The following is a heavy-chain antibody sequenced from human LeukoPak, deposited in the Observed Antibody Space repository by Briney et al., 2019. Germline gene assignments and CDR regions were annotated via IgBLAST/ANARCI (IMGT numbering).Heavy chain of an antibody. J-gene: IGHJ5*02. CDR3: ATHRFDA. V-gene: IGHV1-3*01. Sequence: KFQARVTITRDTSASTAYMELSSLRSEDTAVYYCATHRFDAWGQGTLVTVCS.